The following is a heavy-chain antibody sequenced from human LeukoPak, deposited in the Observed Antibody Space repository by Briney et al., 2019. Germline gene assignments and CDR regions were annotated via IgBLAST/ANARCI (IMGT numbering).Heavy chain of an antibody. D-gene: IGHD5-12*01. CDR3: ARDGATGAFDI. CDR1: GGSVSSGSYY. V-gene: IGHV4-61*01. CDR2: IYYSGST. J-gene: IGHJ3*02. Sequence: SETLSHTCTVSGGSVSSGSYYWSWIRQPPGKGLEWIGYIYYSGSTNYNPSLKSRVTISVDTSKNQFSLKLSSVTAADTAVYYCARDGATGAFDIWGQGTMVTVSS.